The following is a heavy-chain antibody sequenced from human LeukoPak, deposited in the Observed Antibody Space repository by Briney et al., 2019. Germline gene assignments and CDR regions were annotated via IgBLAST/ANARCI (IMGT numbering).Heavy chain of an antibody. Sequence: ASVKVSCKASGYXFTSYSXNWVXXAPXQXXEXMGXXSAYNGNTKYAQKVQGRVTMTTDTSTSTAYMELRSLRSDDTAVYYCARGLGGSGSYFLTFDYWGQGTLVTVSS. CDR2: XSAYNGNT. D-gene: IGHD1-26*01. V-gene: IGHV1-18*01. J-gene: IGHJ4*02. CDR1: GYXFTSYS. CDR3: ARGLGGSGSYFLTFDY.